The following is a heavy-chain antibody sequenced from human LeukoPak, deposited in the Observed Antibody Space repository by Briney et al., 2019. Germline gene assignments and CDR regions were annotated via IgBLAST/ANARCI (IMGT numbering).Heavy chain of an antibody. CDR1: GGSISSGRNY. CDR3: ARVVDDILTGYSSNYLAP. V-gene: IGHV4-61*02. D-gene: IGHD3-9*01. CDR2: FYPSGST. J-gene: IGHJ5*02. Sequence: SETLSLTCTVSGGSISSGRNYWSWIRQPAGKGLEWIGRFYPSGSTNYNPSLKSRVTISVDTSKNQFSLKLSSVTAADTAVYYCARVVDDILTGYSSNYLAPWGQGTLVTVSS.